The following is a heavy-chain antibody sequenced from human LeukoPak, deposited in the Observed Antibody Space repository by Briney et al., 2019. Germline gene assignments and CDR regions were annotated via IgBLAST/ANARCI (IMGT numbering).Heavy chain of an antibody. D-gene: IGHD3-22*01. CDR1: GFTFTIYG. Sequence: LPGGSLRLSCAASGFTFTIYGMHWVRQAPGKGLEWVAFIQYDGTNKYYADSVKGRFTISRDNSKNTLYLQMNSLRAEDTAVYYCAKDFGIISITMIVVSYMDVWGKGTTVTVSS. J-gene: IGHJ6*03. CDR2: IQYDGTNK. V-gene: IGHV3-30*02. CDR3: AKDFGIISITMIVVSYMDV.